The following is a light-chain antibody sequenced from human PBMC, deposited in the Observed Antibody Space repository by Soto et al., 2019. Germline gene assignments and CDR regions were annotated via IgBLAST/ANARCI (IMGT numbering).Light chain of an antibody. Sequence: QSALTQPASVSGSPGQSITISCTGTSSDVGNYNLVSWYQQHPGKAPKLMIYEGSKRHSGVSNRFSGSKSGNTASLTISGLQAEDEADYYCCSYAGSSTFVFGGGTKLTVL. V-gene: IGLV2-23*03. CDR1: SSDVGNYNL. J-gene: IGLJ2*01. CDR3: CSYAGSSTFV. CDR2: EGS.